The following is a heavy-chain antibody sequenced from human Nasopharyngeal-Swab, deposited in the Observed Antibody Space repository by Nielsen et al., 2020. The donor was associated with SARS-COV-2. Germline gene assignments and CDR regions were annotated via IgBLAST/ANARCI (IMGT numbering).Heavy chain of an antibody. J-gene: IGHJ3*02. D-gene: IGHD2-2*01. V-gene: IGHV1-69*05. CDR1: GGTFSSYA. Sequence: SVKVSCKASGGTFSSYAISWVRQAPGQGLEWMGGIIPIFGTVNYAQKLQGRVTMTTDTSTSTAYMELRSLRSDDTAVYYCARSNLVVPAAEPIDDAFDIWGQGTMVTVSS. CDR2: IIPIFGTV. CDR3: ARSNLVVPAAEPIDDAFDI.